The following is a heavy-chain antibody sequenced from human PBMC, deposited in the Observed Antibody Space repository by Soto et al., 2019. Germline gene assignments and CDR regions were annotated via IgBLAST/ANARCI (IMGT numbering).Heavy chain of an antibody. Sequence: GGSLRLSCAASGFTFSTYAMSWVRQAPGKGLEWVSTISGSGGNTYYADSVKGRFTISQGNSKNTLYLQMNSLRAEDTAVYYCAKDLGLYVGASDYWGQGTLVTVSS. CDR1: GFTFSTYA. D-gene: IGHD1-26*01. CDR3: AKDLGLYVGASDY. CDR2: ISGSGGNT. V-gene: IGHV3-23*01. J-gene: IGHJ4*02.